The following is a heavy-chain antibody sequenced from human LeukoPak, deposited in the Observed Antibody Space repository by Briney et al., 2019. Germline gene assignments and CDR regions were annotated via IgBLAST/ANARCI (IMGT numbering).Heavy chain of an antibody. CDR3: ARHRYCSGGSCYPPTSYYYYYYMDV. V-gene: IGHV4-34*01. CDR1: GGSFSGYY. CDR2: INHSGST. J-gene: IGHJ6*03. D-gene: IGHD2-15*01. Sequence: SETLSLTCAVYGGSFSGYYWSWIRQPPGKGLEWIGEINHSGSTNYNPSLKSRVTISVDTSKNQFSLKLSSVTAADTAVYYCARHRYCSGGSCYPPTSYYYYYYMDVWGKGTTVTVSS.